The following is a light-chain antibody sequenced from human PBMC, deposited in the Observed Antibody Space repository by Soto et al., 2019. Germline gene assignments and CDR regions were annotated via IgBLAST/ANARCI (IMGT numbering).Light chain of an antibody. CDR1: QCVSSNY. CDR3: QQYGSSPWT. CDR2: GAS. V-gene: IGKV3-20*01. Sequence: DITLPHSPRTMSLSPRERATLSCRAIQCVSSNYLAWYQQKPGQAPRPLIYGASSRATGIPDRFSGSGAGTDFSLTICRLELEDFGVYYCQQYGSSPWTFGQGTKV. J-gene: IGKJ1*01.